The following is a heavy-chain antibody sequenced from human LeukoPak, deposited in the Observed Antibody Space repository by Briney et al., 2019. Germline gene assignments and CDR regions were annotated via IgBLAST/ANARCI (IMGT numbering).Heavy chain of an antibody. D-gene: IGHD6-13*01. CDR2: IHTSGNT. CDR3: ARLQYSSSWSYFDY. J-gene: IGHJ4*02. CDR1: GGSISTGSYC. Sequence: SETLSLTCTVSGGSISTGSYCWSWIRQPAGKGLEWIGHIHTSGNTNYNPSLKSRVTISVDTSKNQFSLKLSSVTAADTAVYYCARLQYSSSWSYFDYWGQGTLVTVSS. V-gene: IGHV4-61*09.